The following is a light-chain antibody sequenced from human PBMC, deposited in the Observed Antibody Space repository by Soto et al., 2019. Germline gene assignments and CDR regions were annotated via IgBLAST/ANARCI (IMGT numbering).Light chain of an antibody. Sequence: QSVLTQPRSVSGSSGQSVTISCTGTSSDVGTYDFVSWYQQHPGKAPRLMIFDVSERPSGVPDRFSGPKSGNTASLTISGLQAEDEADYYCCLYAVTFYVFGTGTKLTVL. J-gene: IGLJ1*01. V-gene: IGLV2-11*01. CDR3: CLYAVTFYV. CDR1: SSDVGTYDF. CDR2: DVS.